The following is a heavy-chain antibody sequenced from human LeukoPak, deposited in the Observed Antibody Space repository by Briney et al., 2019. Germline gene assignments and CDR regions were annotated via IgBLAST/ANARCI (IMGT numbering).Heavy chain of an antibody. CDR3: ARAWFGESAYYFDY. Sequence: ASVKVSCKASGYTFTGDYMHWVRQAPGQGLEWMGWIIPNSGGTNYVQKFQGRVAMTRETSISTAYMELSSLISDDTAVYYCARAWFGESAYYFDYWGQGTLVTVSS. D-gene: IGHD3-10*01. J-gene: IGHJ4*02. CDR2: IIPNSGGT. CDR1: GYTFTGDY. V-gene: IGHV1-2*02.